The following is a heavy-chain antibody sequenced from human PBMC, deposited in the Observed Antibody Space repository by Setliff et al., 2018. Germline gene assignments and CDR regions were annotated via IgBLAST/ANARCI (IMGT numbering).Heavy chain of an antibody. D-gene: IGHD3-3*01. Sequence: SETLSLTCNVSGVSISNYYWNWIRQPAGKGLEWIGRIYVTESTKYNPSLKSRVTLSIDTSKNQFSLKLSSVTAADMAVYYCRFWSGYYKNDYWAQGTLVTVSS. CDR3: RFWSGYYKNDY. CDR1: GVSISNYY. V-gene: IGHV4-4*07. CDR2: IYVTEST. J-gene: IGHJ4*02.